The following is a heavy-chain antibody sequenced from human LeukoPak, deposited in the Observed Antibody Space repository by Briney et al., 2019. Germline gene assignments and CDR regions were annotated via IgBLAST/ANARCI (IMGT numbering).Heavy chain of an antibody. V-gene: IGHV4-34*01. D-gene: IGHD5-12*01. Sequence: SETLSLTCAVYGGSFSGYYWSWIRQPPGKGLEWIGEINHSGSTNYNPSLKSRVTISVDTSKNQFSLKLSSVTAADTAVYYCARDPWYGGYDYWGQGTLVTVSS. CDR1: GGSFSGYY. CDR3: ARDPWYGGYDY. CDR2: INHSGST. J-gene: IGHJ4*02.